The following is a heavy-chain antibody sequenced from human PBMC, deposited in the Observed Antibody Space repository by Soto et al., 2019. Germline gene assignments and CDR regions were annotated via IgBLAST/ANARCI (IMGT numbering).Heavy chain of an antibody. CDR1: GGAFSSYA. J-gene: IGHJ6*02. Sequence: ASVKVSCKASGGAFSSYAISWVRQAPGQGLEWMGGIIPIFGTANYAQKFQGRVTITADESTSTAYMELSSLRSEDTAVYYCARHLSARYRVFKGYPYYYGMDVWGQGTTVTVSS. D-gene: IGHD3-16*02. V-gene: IGHV1-69*13. CDR3: ARHLSARYRVFKGYPYYYGMDV. CDR2: IIPIFGTA.